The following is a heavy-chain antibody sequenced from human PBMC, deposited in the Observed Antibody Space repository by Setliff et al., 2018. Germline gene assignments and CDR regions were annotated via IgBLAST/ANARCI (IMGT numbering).Heavy chain of an antibody. CDR1: GGSFSGYY. J-gene: IGHJ3*02. CDR2: INHSGST. CDR3: ARDPLTTNRRRAFDI. Sequence: SETLSLTCAVYGGSFSGYYWSWIRQPPGKGLEWIGEINHSGSTNYNPSLKSRVTISVDTSKNQFSLKLSSVTAADTAVYYCARDPLTTNRRRAFDIWGQGTMVTVS. V-gene: IGHV4-34*01. D-gene: IGHD4-17*01.